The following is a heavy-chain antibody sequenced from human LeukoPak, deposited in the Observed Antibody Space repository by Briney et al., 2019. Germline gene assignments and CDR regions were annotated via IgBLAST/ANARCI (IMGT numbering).Heavy chain of an antibody. CDR1: GYTFTSYA. J-gene: IGHJ4*02. CDR2: INAGNGNT. Sequence: ASVKVSCKASGYTFTSYAMHWVRQAPGQRLEWMGWINAGNGNTKYSQKFQGRVTITRDISASTAYMELSSLRSEDTAVYYCARGAADYGLDYFDYWGQGTLVTVSS. CDR3: ARGAADYGLDYFDY. D-gene: IGHD4-17*01. V-gene: IGHV1-3*01.